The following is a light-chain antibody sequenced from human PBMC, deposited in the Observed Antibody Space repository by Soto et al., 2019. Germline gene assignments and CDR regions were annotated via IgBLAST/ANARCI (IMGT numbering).Light chain of an antibody. J-gene: IGLJ1*01. Sequence: QSALTQPASVSGSPGQSITISCTGTSSDVGAYNYVSWYQQYPGGAPRLMICDVSNRPSGVSNRFSGSKSGNTASLTISGLQAEDEAEYFCSSYTGTSYTGSNTYVFGTGTKVTVL. CDR2: DVS. CDR3: SSYTGTSYTGSNTYV. V-gene: IGLV2-14*03. CDR1: SSDVGAYNY.